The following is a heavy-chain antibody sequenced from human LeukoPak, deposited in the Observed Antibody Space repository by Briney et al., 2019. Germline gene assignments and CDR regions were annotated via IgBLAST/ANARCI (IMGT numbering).Heavy chain of an antibody. CDR1: GFTFDDYA. D-gene: IGHD6-6*01. CDR3: AKGKGYSSSSPTDY. CDR2: ISWNSGSI. V-gene: IGHV3-9*03. J-gene: IGHJ4*02. Sequence: QPGRSLRLSCAASGFTFDDYAMRWVRQAPGKGLEWVSGISWNSGSIGYADSVKGRFTISRDNAKNSLYLQMNGLRAEDMALYYCAKGKGYSSSSPTDYWGQGTLVTVSS.